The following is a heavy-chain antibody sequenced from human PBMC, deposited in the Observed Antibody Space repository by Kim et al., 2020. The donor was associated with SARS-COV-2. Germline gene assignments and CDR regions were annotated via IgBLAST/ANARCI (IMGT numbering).Heavy chain of an antibody. CDR3: ARDRGNWNLGGRAFDI. D-gene: IGHD1-1*01. Sequence: SVKGRFTISRDNAKNSLYLQMNSLRAEDTAVYYCARDRGNWNLGGRAFDIWGQGTMVTVSS. V-gene: IGHV3-11*04. J-gene: IGHJ3*02.